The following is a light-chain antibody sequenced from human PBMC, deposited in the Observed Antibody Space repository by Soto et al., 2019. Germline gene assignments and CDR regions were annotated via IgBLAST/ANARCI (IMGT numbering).Light chain of an antibody. J-gene: IGLJ2*01. CDR3: CSYAGSYTLA. Sequence: QSALTQPRAVSGSPGQSVTISCTGTNSNIGGYRYVSWYQQFPGKAPKVIIYDVIKRPSGVPDRFSGSKSGNTASLTISGLQAEDEADYYCCSYAGSYTLAFGGGTKLTVL. V-gene: IGLV2-11*01. CDR1: NSNIGGYRY. CDR2: DVI.